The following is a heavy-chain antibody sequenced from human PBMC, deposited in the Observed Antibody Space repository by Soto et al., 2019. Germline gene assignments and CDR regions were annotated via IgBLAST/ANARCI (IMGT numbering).Heavy chain of an antibody. CDR3: AIDRDYADYPNWFDP. Sequence: EVQLVESGGGLVQPGGSLRLSCAASGFTFSRHSMNWVRQAPGKGLEWVSYISSDSSSIYYGHSVRGRFTISRDNARNSLYLQMNSLRDEDTAVYYCAIDRDYADYPNWFDPWGQGTQVTVSS. CDR2: ISSDSSSI. J-gene: IGHJ5*02. V-gene: IGHV3-48*02. CDR1: GFTFSRHS. D-gene: IGHD4-17*01.